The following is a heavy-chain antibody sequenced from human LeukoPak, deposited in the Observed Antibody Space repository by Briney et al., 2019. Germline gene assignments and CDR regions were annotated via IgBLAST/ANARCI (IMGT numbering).Heavy chain of an antibody. CDR1: GGSFSGYY. CDR2: INHSGST. D-gene: IGHD2-21*01. CDR3: ARAGIPSEYWYFDL. V-gene: IGHV4-34*01. J-gene: IGHJ2*01. Sequence: SSETLSLTCAVYGGSFSGYYWSWIRQPPGKGLEWIGEINHSGSTNYNPSLKSRVTISVDTSKNQFSLKLSSVTAADTAVYYCARAGIPSEYWYFDLWGRGTLVTVSS.